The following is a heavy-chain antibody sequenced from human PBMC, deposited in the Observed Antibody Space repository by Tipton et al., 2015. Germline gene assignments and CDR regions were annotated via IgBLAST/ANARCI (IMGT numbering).Heavy chain of an antibody. J-gene: IGHJ3*02. CDR3: ARDQRDYGDYMDAFDI. CDR2: IIPVFGAT. Sequence: QLVQSGAEVKPPGSSVKVSCKASGDSFSRYTISWVRQAPGQGLEWMGGIIPVFGATNYAQKFQGRVTMTSDSSTSTVYMELTSLRSEDTAVYYCARDQRDYGDYMDAFDIWGQGTMVTVSS. D-gene: IGHD4-17*01. V-gene: IGHV1-69*05. CDR1: GDSFSRYT.